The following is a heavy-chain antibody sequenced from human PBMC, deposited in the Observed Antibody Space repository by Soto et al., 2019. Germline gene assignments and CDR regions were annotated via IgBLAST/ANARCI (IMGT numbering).Heavy chain of an antibody. J-gene: IGHJ5*02. D-gene: IGHD3-10*01. Sequence: QVQLQQWGAGLLKPSETLSLTCAVYGGSFSGYYWSWIRQPPGKGLEWIGEINHSGSTNYNPSLKSRVTISVDTSKNQFSLKLSSVTAADTAVYYCARGGGLPMVRDNWFDPWGQGTLVTVSS. V-gene: IGHV4-34*01. CDR2: INHSGST. CDR1: GGSFSGYY. CDR3: ARGGGLPMVRDNWFDP.